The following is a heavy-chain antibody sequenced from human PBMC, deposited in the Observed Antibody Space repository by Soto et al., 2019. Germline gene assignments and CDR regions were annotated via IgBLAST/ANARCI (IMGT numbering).Heavy chain of an antibody. V-gene: IGHV4-30-4*01. J-gene: IGHJ5*02. CDR1: GGSISSGDYY. D-gene: IGHD3-22*01. Sequence: SETLSLTCTVSGGSISSGDYYWSWIRQPPGKGLEWIGYIYYSGSTYYNPSLKSRVTISVDTSKNQFSLKLSSVTAADTAVYYCASTYYYDSSGYRSAWGWFDPWGQGTLVTVSS. CDR3: ASTYYYDSSGYRSAWGWFDP. CDR2: IYYSGST.